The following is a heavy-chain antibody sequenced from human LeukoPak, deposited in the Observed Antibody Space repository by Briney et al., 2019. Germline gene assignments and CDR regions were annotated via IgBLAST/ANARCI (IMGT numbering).Heavy chain of an antibody. J-gene: IGHJ4*02. V-gene: IGHV4-34*01. CDR1: GGSFSGYY. CDR3: ARDDSSGYYRDY. Sequence: SETLSLTCAVYGGSFSGYYWSWIRQPPGKGLEWIGEINHSGSTNYNPSLKSRVTISVDTSKNQFSLKLSSVTAADTAVYYCARDDSSGYYRDYWGQGTLVTVSS. D-gene: IGHD3-22*01. CDR2: INHSGST.